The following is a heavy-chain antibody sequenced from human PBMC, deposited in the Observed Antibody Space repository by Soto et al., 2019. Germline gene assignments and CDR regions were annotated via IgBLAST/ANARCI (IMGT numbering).Heavy chain of an antibody. CDR3: ARGRKAYSSSWYVD. J-gene: IGHJ4*02. CDR1: GGSFSGYC. V-gene: IGHV4-34*01. CDR2: INDSGGT. Sequence: QVQLQQWGAGLLKPSETLSLNCAVYGGSFSGYCWSWIRQPPGKGLEWIGEINDSGGTNYNPFLKSRVSISVDTSKNQFSLNLSSVTAADTAVYHCARGRKAYSSSWYVDWGQGTLVTVSS. D-gene: IGHD6-13*01.